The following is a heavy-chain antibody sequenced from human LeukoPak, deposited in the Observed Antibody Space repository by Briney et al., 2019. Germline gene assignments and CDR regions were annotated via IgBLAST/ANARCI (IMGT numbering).Heavy chain of an antibody. J-gene: IGHJ5*02. CDR1: GGSISGYY. V-gene: IGHV4-59*01. Sequence: SETLSPTCTVSGGSISGYYWSWIRQSPGKGLEWIGYIYYTGITAYNPSLGSRVTISVDRSNNQFSLRLTSVTAADTAVYYCARLHSSRAEEFDPWGQGTLVTVSS. CDR2: IYYTGIT. CDR3: ARLHSSRAEEFDP.